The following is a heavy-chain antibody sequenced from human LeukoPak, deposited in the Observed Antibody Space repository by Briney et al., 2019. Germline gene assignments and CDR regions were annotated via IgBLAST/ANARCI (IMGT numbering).Heavy chain of an antibody. Sequence: PGGSLRLSCAASGFTFSNYAMSWVRQAPGKGLEWVSAITGSGGGTYYADSVKGRFTISRDNSKNTQYLQMNSLRAEDTAVYYCAKWGDYDVLTGYYDPDYWGQGTLVTVSS. V-gene: IGHV3-23*01. J-gene: IGHJ4*02. CDR1: GFTFSNYA. CDR3: AKWGDYDVLTGYYDPDY. D-gene: IGHD3-9*01. CDR2: ITGSGGGT.